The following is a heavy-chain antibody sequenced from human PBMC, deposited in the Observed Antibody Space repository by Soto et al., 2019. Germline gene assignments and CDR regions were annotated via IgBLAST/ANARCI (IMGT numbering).Heavy chain of an antibody. CDR3: AREVTVASYSFDF. CDR2: IIPIFNSA. D-gene: IGHD5-12*01. V-gene: IGHV1-69*13. Sequence: SVKVSCKASGGTFNNYALSWVRQAPGQGLEWMGGIIPIFNSANYAQKFQGRVTITADDSTSTAYMELRRLRPDDTAVYYCAREVTVASYSFDFWGQGTLVTVSS. J-gene: IGHJ4*02. CDR1: GGTFNNYA.